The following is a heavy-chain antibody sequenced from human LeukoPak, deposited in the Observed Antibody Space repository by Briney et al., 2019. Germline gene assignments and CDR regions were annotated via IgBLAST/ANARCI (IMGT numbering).Heavy chain of an antibody. Sequence: ASVKVSCKASGYTFTNYGISWVRQAPGQGLEWMGWISGYNDNTKYAQNLQGRVALTTDTSTSTAYMELRSLRSDDTAMYYCVRDEPYSSGWYYFDYWGQGTLVTVSS. CDR1: GYTFTNYG. V-gene: IGHV1-18*01. CDR3: VRDEPYSSGWYYFDY. J-gene: IGHJ4*02. D-gene: IGHD6-19*01. CDR2: ISGYNDNT.